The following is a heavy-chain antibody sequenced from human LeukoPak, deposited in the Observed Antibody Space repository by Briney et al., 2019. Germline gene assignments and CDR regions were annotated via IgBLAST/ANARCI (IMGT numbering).Heavy chain of an antibody. Sequence: GGSLRLSCAASGFTFSSYGMSWVRQAPGKGLEWVSAISGSGGSTYYADSVKGRFTISRDNSKNTLYLQMNSLRAEDTAVYHCAKDRDGYNYLTYFDYWGQGTLVTVSS. CDR3: AKDRDGYNYLTYFDY. V-gene: IGHV3-23*01. D-gene: IGHD5-24*01. CDR2: ISGSGGST. J-gene: IGHJ4*02. CDR1: GFTFSSYG.